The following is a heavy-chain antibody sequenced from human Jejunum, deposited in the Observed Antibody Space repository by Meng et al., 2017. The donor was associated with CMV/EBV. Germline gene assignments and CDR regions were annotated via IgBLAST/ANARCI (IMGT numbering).Heavy chain of an antibody. CDR3: ARANNHAMDV. V-gene: IGHV3-74*01. CDR2: INSDRSST. Sequence: CAASGLSVSSYGMHWVRQAPGKGLVWVSRINSDRSSTTYADPVKGRFTFSRDNAKNTLYLQMNSLRAEDTAVYYCARANNHAMDVWGQGTTVTVSS. J-gene: IGHJ6*02. D-gene: IGHD1/OR15-1a*01. CDR1: GLSVSSYG.